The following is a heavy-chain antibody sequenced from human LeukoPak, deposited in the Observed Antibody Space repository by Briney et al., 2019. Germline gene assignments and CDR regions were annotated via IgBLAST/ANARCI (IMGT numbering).Heavy chain of an antibody. CDR2: IYYSGST. D-gene: IGHD5-12*01. V-gene: IGHV4-59*08. Sequence: SETLSLTCTVSGGSISSYYWSWIRQPPGKGLEWVGYIYYSGSTNYNPSLKSRVTISVDTSKNQFSLKLSSVTAADTAVYYCARHDGYDLYYFDYWGQGTLVTVSS. CDR3: ARHDGYDLYYFDY. J-gene: IGHJ4*02. CDR1: GGSISSYY.